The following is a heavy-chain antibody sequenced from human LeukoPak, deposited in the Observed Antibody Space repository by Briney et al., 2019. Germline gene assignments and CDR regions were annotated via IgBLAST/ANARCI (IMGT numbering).Heavy chain of an antibody. CDR2: IRYDESNK. D-gene: IGHD5-18*01. CDR3: AKEGDTAMVTAFDY. Sequence: GGSLRLSCAASGFTLSTYGMHWVRQAPGKGLVWVAFIRYDESNKYYADSVKGRFTISRDRSKNTLYLQMNSLRAEDTAVFYCAKEGDTAMVTAFDYWGQGTLVTVSS. V-gene: IGHV3-30*02. CDR1: GFTLSTYG. J-gene: IGHJ4*02.